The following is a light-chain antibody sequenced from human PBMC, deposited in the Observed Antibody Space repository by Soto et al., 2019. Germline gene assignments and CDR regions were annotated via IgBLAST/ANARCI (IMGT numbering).Light chain of an antibody. CDR1: QDVSRS. CDR2: AAS. Sequence: DTQLTQSPSFLSASVGDRVTIACRASQDVSRSVGWYQQKPGTAPKLLISAASTLNSGVPSRFSGSGSGTDFTLTISSLQPEDFATYYCQQLWTYPLTXGGGTKVDIK. J-gene: IGKJ4*01. V-gene: IGKV1-9*01. CDR3: QQLWTYPLT.